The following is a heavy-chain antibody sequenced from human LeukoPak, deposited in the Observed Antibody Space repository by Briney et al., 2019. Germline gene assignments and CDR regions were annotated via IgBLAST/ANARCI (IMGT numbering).Heavy chain of an antibody. CDR2: INSDGSSI. CDR3: AVVVVTAIHAY. CDR1: GFPLSSYW. V-gene: IGHV3-74*01. D-gene: IGHD2-21*02. J-gene: IGHJ4*02. Sequence: GGSLSLSCAPSGFPLSSYWMHWVRHAPGEGGVWVSHINSDGSSISYADSVKRRFTISRDNAKNSLYLQMNSLRAEDTAVYYCAVVVVTAIHAYWGQGTLVTVSS.